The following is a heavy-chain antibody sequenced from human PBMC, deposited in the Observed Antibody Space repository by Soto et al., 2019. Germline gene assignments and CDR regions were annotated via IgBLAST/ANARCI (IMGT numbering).Heavy chain of an antibody. D-gene: IGHD2-8*02. V-gene: IGHV1-18*04. J-gene: IGHJ6*02. CDR2: ISAYNGNT. CDR1: GYTFTTYG. CDR3: ARDRYCTGSPCYTFYSYGMDV. Sequence: ASVKVSCKASGYTFTTYGISWVRQAPGQGLEWMGWISAYNGNTNYAQKLQGRVTMTTDTPTSTAYMELGSLRSDDTAIHYCARDRYCTGSPCYTFYSYGMDVWGQGTTVTVSS.